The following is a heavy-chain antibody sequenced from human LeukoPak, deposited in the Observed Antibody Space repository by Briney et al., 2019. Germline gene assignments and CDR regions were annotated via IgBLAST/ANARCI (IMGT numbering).Heavy chain of an antibody. CDR2: IIPIFGTA. Sequence: GASVKVSCKASGGTFSSYAISWVRQAPGQGLEWMGRIIPIFGTANYAQKFQGRATITTDESTTTAYMELSSLRSEDTAVYYCASSDRSGPLDYWGQGTLVTVSS. V-gene: IGHV1-69*05. D-gene: IGHD3-10*01. CDR3: ASSDRSGPLDY. J-gene: IGHJ4*02. CDR1: GGTFSSYA.